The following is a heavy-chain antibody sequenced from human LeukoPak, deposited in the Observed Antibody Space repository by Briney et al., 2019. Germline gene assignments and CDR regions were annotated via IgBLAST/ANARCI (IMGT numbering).Heavy chain of an antibody. D-gene: IGHD2-15*01. CDR3: ARARDCSGGTCYQFNWFDP. Sequence: SETLSLTCTVSGGSVSSSGYSWNWIRQHPGKGLEWIGYIFYSGNTYYNPSLKSRVTISVDTSKNQFSLTLSSVTAADTAVYYCARARDCSGGTCYQFNWFDPWGQGTLVTVSS. CDR2: IFYSGNT. J-gene: IGHJ5*02. V-gene: IGHV4-31*03. CDR1: GGSVSSSGYS.